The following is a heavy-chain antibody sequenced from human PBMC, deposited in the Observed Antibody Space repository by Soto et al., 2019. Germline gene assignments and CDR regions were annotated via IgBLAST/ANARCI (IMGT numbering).Heavy chain of an antibody. CDR1: GGTFSSYA. CDR3: ARGAVCGGDCSNDFDY. V-gene: IGHV1-69*01. J-gene: IGHJ4*02. Sequence: QVQLVQSGAEVKKPGSSVKVSCKASGGTFSSYAISWVRQAPGQGLEWMGGIIPLFGTANYAQKFQGRVTITADESTSTAYMELSSLRSEDTAVYYCARGAVCGGDCSNDFDYWGQGTLVTVSS. D-gene: IGHD2-21*02. CDR2: IIPLFGTA.